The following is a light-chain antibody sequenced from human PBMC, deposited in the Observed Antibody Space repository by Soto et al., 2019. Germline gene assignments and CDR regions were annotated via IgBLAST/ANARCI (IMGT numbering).Light chain of an antibody. CDR1: SSDVGGYNY. Sequence: SALTQPASVSGSPGQSITISCTGTSSDVGGYNYVSWYQHHPGKAPKHMIFDVSNRPSGVSNRFSGSKSGNTASLTISGLQAEDEADYYCSSYTASSTYVFGTGTKATVL. CDR2: DVS. CDR3: SSYTASSTYV. V-gene: IGLV2-14*03. J-gene: IGLJ1*01.